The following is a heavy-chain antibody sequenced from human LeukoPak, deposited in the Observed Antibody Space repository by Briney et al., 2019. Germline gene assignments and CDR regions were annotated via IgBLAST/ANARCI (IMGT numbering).Heavy chain of an antibody. V-gene: IGHV1-24*01. D-gene: IGHD3-22*01. CDR1: GYTLTELS. CDR3: ATGGSSGYSPGHAFDI. J-gene: IGHJ3*02. Sequence: GASVKVSCKVSGYTLTELSMHWVRQAPGKGLEWMGGFDPEDGETIYAQKFQGRVTMTEDTSTDTAYMELSSLRSEDTAVYYCATGGSSGYSPGHAFDIWGQGTMVTVSS. CDR2: FDPEDGET.